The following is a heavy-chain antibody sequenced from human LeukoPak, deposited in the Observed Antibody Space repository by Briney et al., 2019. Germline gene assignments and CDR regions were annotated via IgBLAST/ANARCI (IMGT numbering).Heavy chain of an antibody. CDR3: TRAEGWTLYYMDV. D-gene: IGHD2-15*01. V-gene: IGHV1-2*02. CDR2: INSNSGGT. Sequence: GSVKVSCTASGYAFDGHDIHWVRQAPGQGLEWMAGINSNSGGTNYAQTFRGRVTINRDTSITTAYMDISKLKSDDTAIYCCTRAEGWTLYYMDVWGKGTPVTVSS. CDR1: GYAFDGHD. J-gene: IGHJ6*03.